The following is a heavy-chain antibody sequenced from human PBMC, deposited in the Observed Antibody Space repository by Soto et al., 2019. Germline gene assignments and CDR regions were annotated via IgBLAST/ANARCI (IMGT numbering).Heavy chain of an antibody. V-gene: IGHV4-59*08. D-gene: IGHD2-8*01. CDR2: IYYSGST. CDR3: ARPAYCTNGVCYGAFDI. CDR1: GGSISSYY. J-gene: IGHJ3*02. Sequence: SETLSLTCTVSGGSISSYYWSWIRQPPGKGLEWIGYIYYSGSTNYNPSLKSRVTISVDTSKNQFSLKLSSVTAADTAVYYCARPAYCTNGVCYGAFDIWGQGTMVTVSS.